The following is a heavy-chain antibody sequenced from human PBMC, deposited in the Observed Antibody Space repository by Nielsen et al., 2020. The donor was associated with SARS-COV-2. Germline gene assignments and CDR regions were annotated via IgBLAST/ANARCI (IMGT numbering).Heavy chain of an antibody. Sequence: WVRQAPGQGLEWMGGIIPIFGTANYAQKFQGRVTITADESTSTAYMELSSLRSEDTAVYYCARESETYSSSWSIAPNFDYWGQGTLVTVSS. J-gene: IGHJ4*02. CDR2: IIPIFGTA. D-gene: IGHD6-13*01. V-gene: IGHV1-69*01. CDR3: ARESETYSSSWSIAPNFDY.